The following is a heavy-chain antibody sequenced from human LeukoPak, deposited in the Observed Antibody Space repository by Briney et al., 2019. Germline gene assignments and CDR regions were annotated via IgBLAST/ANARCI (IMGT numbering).Heavy chain of an antibody. CDR1: GGSFRSGSYY. V-gene: IGHV4-61*01. CDR2: MYHGGII. Sequence: SETLSLTCTVSGGSFRSGSYYWSWLRQSPGTGLEWIAYMYHGGIINYNPSPKSRATISIDVSKNLISLTLRSVTAADTAVYYCARDPWESWGIKYAFDMWGQGTMVTVSS. CDR3: ARDPWESWGIKYAFDM. D-gene: IGHD3-16*01. J-gene: IGHJ3*02.